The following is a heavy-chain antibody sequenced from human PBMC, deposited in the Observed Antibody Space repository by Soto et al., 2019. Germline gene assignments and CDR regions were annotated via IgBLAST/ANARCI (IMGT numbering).Heavy chain of an antibody. CDR2: IDPSDSYT. Sequence: GESLKISCNGSGYSFTSYWIGWVRQMPWKGLEWMGRIDPSDSYTNYSPSFQGHVTISADKSISTAYLQWSSLKASDTAMYYCARTATVTTFYYGMDVWGQGTTVTVSS. V-gene: IGHV5-10-1*01. CDR3: ARTATVTTFYYGMDV. J-gene: IGHJ6*02. CDR1: GYSFTSYW. D-gene: IGHD4-4*01.